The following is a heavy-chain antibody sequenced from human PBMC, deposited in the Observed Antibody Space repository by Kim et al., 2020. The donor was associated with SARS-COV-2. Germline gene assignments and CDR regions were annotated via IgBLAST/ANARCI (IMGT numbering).Heavy chain of an antibody. J-gene: IGHJ6*02. CDR3: ARDLYDFWSGYFPWLV. Sequence: GGSLRLSCAASGFTFSSYWMSWVRQAPGKGLEWVANIKQDGSEKYYVDSVKGRFTISRDNAKNSLYLQMNSLRAEDTAVYYCARDLYDFWSGYFPWLVWGQGTTVTVSS. D-gene: IGHD3-3*01. CDR2: IKQDGSEK. V-gene: IGHV3-7*01. CDR1: GFTFSSYW.